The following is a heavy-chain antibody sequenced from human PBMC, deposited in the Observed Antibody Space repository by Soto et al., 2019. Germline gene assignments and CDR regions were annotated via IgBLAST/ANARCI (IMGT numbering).Heavy chain of an antibody. D-gene: IGHD6-19*01. Sequence: PGGSLRLSCAASGFTFSNYWMSWVRRAPGKGLEWVADINQDGSEKYYVDSVKGRFTISRDNADNSLYLHMDSLRVEDTAVYYCAKDLTYSSGWSLDYWGQGTLVTVSS. CDR1: GFTFSNYW. V-gene: IGHV3-7*01. J-gene: IGHJ4*02. CDR2: INQDGSEK. CDR3: AKDLTYSSGWSLDY.